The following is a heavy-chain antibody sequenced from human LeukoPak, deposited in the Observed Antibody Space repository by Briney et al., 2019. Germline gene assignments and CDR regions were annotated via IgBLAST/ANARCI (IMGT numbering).Heavy chain of an antibody. CDR3: ARDLHWGASDY. CDR2: INNDGSST. V-gene: IGHV3-74*01. Sequence: PGGSLRLSCAASGFTFSNHWMHWVRQAPGKGLVWVSRINNDGSSTVYVDSVKGRFTISRDNAKNTLDLQMNSLRAEDTAVYYCARDLHWGASDYWGQGTLVTVSS. J-gene: IGHJ4*02. CDR1: GFTFSNHW. D-gene: IGHD1-26*01.